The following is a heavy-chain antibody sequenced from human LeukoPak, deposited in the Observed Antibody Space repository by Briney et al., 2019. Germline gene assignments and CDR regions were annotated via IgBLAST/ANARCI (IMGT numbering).Heavy chain of an antibody. CDR3: AKVYSSGSYWFDY. J-gene: IGHJ4*02. V-gene: IGHV3-30*18. CDR2: ISYDGSNK. D-gene: IGHD1-26*01. Sequence: GGSLRLSCAASGFTFSSYGMHWVRQAPGKGLEWVAVISYDGSNKYYADSVKGRFTISRDNFKNTLYLQMNSLRAEDTAVYYCAKVYSSGSYWFDYWGQGTLVTVSS. CDR1: GFTFSSYG.